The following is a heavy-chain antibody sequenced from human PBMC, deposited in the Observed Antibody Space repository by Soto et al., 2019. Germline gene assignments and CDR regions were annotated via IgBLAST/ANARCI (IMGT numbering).Heavy chain of an antibody. V-gene: IGHV1-69*08. J-gene: IGHJ4*02. CDR3: ARESATPFDY. CDR2: IIPILGIA. CDR1: GGTFSSYT. D-gene: IGHD2-15*01. Sequence: QVQLVQSGAEVKKPGSSVKVSCKASGGTFSSYTISWVRQAPGQGLEWMGRIIPILGIANYAQKFQGRVTITADKSTSTAYMELSILRSEATAVYYCARESATPFDYWGQGTLVTVSS.